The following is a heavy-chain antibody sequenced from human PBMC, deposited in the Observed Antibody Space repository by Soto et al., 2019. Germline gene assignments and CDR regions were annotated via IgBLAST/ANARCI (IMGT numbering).Heavy chain of an antibody. CDR2: IRSNRFGATS. D-gene: IGHD2-15*01. CDR3: ARGPRQLSGGGCYSIDY. V-gene: IGHV3-49*04. J-gene: IGHJ4*02. CDR1: GFTFRDHG. Sequence: EVQMVESGGGLVQPGRSLRLSCIGSGFTFRDHGLSWVRQAPGKGLEWLGFIRSNRFGATSEIAASVKGRFYISRNDSNTRIYLQMNSLQSEEPAVYYCARGPRQLSGGGCYSIDYGGWGTLVTVSS.